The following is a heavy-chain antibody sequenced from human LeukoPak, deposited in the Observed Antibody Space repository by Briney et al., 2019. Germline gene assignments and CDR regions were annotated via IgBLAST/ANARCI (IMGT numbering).Heavy chain of an antibody. V-gene: IGHV3-23*01. CDR3: ATISGSFEYLDY. CDR2: ISASGGVT. CDR1: GFTFSSYA. Sequence: GGSLRLSCAASGFTFSSYAMSWVRQAPGKRLEWVSGISASGGVTYSAESVRGRFTISRDNSKNTLYLQMNSLRVDDTAAYYCATISGSFEYLDYWGQGTLVTASS. J-gene: IGHJ4*02. D-gene: IGHD1-26*01.